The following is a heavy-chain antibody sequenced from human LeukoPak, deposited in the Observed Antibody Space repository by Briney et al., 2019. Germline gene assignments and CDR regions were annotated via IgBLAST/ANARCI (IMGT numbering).Heavy chain of an antibody. CDR1: GGSISSGSYY. CDR3: ARERLAGNINYYYYMDV. V-gene: IGHV4-61*02. CDR2: IYTSGST. J-gene: IGHJ6*03. D-gene: IGHD6-19*01. Sequence: NPSETLSLTCTVSGGSISSGSYYWSWIRQPAGKGLEWIGRIYTSGSTNYNPSLKSRVTISVDTSKNQFSLKLSSVTAADTAVYYCARERLAGNINYYYYMDVWGKGTTVTVSS.